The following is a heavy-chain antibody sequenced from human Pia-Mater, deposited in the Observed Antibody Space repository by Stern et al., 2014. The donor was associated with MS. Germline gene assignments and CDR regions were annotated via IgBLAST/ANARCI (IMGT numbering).Heavy chain of an antibody. CDR3: ARGGSRYFDY. CDR2: IKQDESEK. Sequence: EVQLVQSGGGLVQPGGSLGLSCAASGFTFVGSWMSWVRQAPGKGLEWVATIKQDESEKYYVDSGKGRFTISRDNAKNSLYLQMNSLRAEDTAVYYCARGGSRYFDYWGQGTLVTVSS. V-gene: IGHV3-7*01. J-gene: IGHJ4*02. CDR1: GFTFVGSW. D-gene: IGHD3-10*01.